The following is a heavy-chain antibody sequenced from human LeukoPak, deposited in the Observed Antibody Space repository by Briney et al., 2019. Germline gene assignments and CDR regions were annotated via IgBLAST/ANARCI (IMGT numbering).Heavy chain of an antibody. V-gene: IGHV4-30-4*01. CDR1: GGSISSGDYY. Sequence: SQTLSLTCTVSGGSISSGDYYWSWIRQPPGKGLEWIGYIYYSGNTYYNPSLKSRVTISVDTSTNQFSLKLSSVTAADTAVYYCATLPRGPTGYVGYGGEDYWGQGTLVTVSS. CDR3: ATLPRGPTGYVGYGGEDY. J-gene: IGHJ4*02. CDR2: IYYSGNT. D-gene: IGHD5-12*01.